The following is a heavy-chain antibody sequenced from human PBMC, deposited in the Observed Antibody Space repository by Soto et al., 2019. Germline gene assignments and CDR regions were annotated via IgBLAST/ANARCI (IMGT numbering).Heavy chain of an antibody. J-gene: IGHJ4*02. D-gene: IGHD2-2*01. CDR3: ARVADIVVVPAAVDY. CDR2: ISSSSSTI. V-gene: IGHV3-48*01. Sequence: ISKETGKGLEWVSYISSSSSTIYYADSVKGRFTISRDNAKNSLYLQMNSLRAEDTAVYYCARVADIVVVPAAVDYWGQGTLVTVSS.